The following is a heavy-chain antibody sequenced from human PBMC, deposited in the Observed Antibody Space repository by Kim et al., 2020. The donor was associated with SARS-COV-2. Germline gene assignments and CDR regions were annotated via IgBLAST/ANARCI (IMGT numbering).Heavy chain of an antibody. V-gene: IGHV3-23*01. Sequence: GGSLRLSCAASGFTFSSYAMSWVRQAPGKGLEWVSAISGSGGSTYYADSVKGRFTISRDNSKNTLYLQMNSLRAEDTAVYYCAKDSPLGSQHYYYYGMDVWGQGTTVTVSS. CDR1: GFTFSSYA. CDR2: ISGSGGST. J-gene: IGHJ6*02. D-gene: IGHD3-10*01. CDR3: AKDSPLGSQHYYYYGMDV.